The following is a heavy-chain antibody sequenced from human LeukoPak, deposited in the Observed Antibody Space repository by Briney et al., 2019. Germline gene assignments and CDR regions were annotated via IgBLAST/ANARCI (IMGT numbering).Heavy chain of an antibody. J-gene: IGHJ5*02. D-gene: IGHD6-13*01. CDR2: ISGSGGGT. CDR1: GFTFSSYA. CDR3: ARGGYSSSPTPFDP. V-gene: IGHV3-23*01. Sequence: GGSLRLSCAASGFTFSSYAMSRVRQAPEKGLEWVSTISGSGGGTYYADSVKGRFTISRDDSKNTLYLQMNSLRAEDTAVYYCARGGYSSSPTPFDPWGQGTLVTVSS.